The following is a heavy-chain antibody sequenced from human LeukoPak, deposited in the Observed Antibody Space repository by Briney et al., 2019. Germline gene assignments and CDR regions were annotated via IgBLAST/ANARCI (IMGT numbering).Heavy chain of an antibody. J-gene: IGHJ4*02. CDR1: GFTFSSYG. CDR2: IRYDGNNK. Sequence: GGSLRLACTASGFTFSSYGIHWVRQAPGKGLEWVTFIRYDGNNKYYADSVKGRFTISRDNSKNTLYLQMNSLRAEDTAVYYCAREARYYYDSSGYTSFFDYWGQGTLVTVSS. V-gene: IGHV3-30*02. D-gene: IGHD3-22*01. CDR3: AREARYYYDSSGYTSFFDY.